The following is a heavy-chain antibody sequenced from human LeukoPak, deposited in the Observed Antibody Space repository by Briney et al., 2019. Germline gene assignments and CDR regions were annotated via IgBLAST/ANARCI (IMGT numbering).Heavy chain of an antibody. CDR2: INSDGSNI. Sequence: PGGSLRLSCAASGFTFSSYWMHWVRQAPGKGLVWVSRINSDGSNIIYADSVKGRFTISRDNAKNTLYLQMDSLRAEDTAVYYCAKERSGSYMFPFDYWGQGTLVTVSS. CDR3: AKERSGSYMFPFDY. J-gene: IGHJ4*02. D-gene: IGHD3-10*01. CDR1: GFTFSSYW. V-gene: IGHV3-74*01.